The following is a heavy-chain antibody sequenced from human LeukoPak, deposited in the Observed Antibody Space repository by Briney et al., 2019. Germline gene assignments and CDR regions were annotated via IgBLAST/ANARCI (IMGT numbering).Heavy chain of an antibody. Sequence: GGSLRLSCAASGFTFNTYAMSWVRQAPGKRLEWVSSISGTGGGTYYADSVKGRFTISRDNSHKTLYLQMNSLRAEDTAVYYCAKDREMYFYDSSGYRDAFHIWGQGTKVTVSS. D-gene: IGHD3-22*01. V-gene: IGHV3-23*01. CDR2: ISGTGGGT. CDR3: AKDREMYFYDSSGYRDAFHI. CDR1: GFTFNTYA. J-gene: IGHJ3*02.